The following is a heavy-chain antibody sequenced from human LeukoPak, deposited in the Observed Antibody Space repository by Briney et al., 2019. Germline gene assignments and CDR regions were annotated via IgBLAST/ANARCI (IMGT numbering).Heavy chain of an antibody. CDR1: GFTFSSYD. Sequence: GGSLRLSCAASGFTFSSYDMHWVRQATGKGLEWVSAIGTAGDTYYPGSVKGRFTISRENAKNSLYLQMSSLRAGDTAVYYCARSPGPGDHYGMDVWGQGTTVTVSS. CDR3: ARSPGPGDHYGMDV. V-gene: IGHV3-13*01. D-gene: IGHD7-27*01. CDR2: IGTAGDT. J-gene: IGHJ6*02.